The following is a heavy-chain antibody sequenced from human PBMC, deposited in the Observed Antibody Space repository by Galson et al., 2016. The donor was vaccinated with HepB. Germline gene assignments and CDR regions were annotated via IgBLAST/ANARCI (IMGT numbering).Heavy chain of an antibody. CDR1: GFTFSRYW. V-gene: IGHV3-7*01. CDR3: GGVDISGWPYYFDY. D-gene: IGHD6-19*01. CDR2: INQDGSER. Sequence: SLRLSCAASGFTFSRYWMSWVRQAPGRGLEWVANINQDGSERYYVDSVKGRFTISRDNAKNSLSLQMSSLRAEDSALYYCGGVDISGWPYYFDYWGQGSLVTVSS. J-gene: IGHJ4*02.